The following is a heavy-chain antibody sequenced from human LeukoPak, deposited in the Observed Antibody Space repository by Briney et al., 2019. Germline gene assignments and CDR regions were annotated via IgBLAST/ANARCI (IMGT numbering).Heavy chain of an antibody. CDR3: AREHSSGWYFDY. V-gene: IGHV4-59*01. J-gene: IGHJ4*02. D-gene: IGHD6-19*01. CDR2: IYYSGST. CDR1: DGSISTYS. Sequence: KASETLSLTCTVSDGSISTYSWTWIRQPPGKGREWIGYIYYSGSTNYNPSLKSGASIAVNTSKNQFSLNLSSVTAADTAVYYWAREHSSGWYFDYWGQGTLVTAAS.